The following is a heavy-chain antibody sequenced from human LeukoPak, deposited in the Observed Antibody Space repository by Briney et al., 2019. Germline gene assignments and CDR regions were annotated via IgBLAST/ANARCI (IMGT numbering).Heavy chain of an antibody. CDR1: GGSISSGDYY. Sequence: SQTLSLTCTVSGGSISSGDYYWSWIRQPAGKGLEWIGRIYASGSTNYNPSLKSRVTMSVDTSKNQFSLKLSSVTAADTAVYYCARGGKWFDPWGQGTLVTVSS. D-gene: IGHD4-23*01. V-gene: IGHV4-61*02. J-gene: IGHJ5*02. CDR3: ARGGKWFDP. CDR2: IYASGST.